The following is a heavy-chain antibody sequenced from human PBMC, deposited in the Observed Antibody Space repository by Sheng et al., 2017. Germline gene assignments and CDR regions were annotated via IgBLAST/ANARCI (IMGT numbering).Heavy chain of an antibody. Sequence: QVQLVQSGAEVKKPGSSVKVSCKASGGTFSSYTISWVRQAPGQGLEWMGRIIPILGIANYAQKFQGRVTITADKSTSTAYMELSSLRSEDTAVYYCARGGAGYNSNYYYYYYMDVWGKGTTVTVSS. CDR2: IIPILGIA. V-gene: IGHV1-69*02. D-gene: IGHD5-12*01. CDR1: GGTFSSYT. CDR3: ARGGAGYNSNYYYYYYMDV. J-gene: IGHJ6*03.